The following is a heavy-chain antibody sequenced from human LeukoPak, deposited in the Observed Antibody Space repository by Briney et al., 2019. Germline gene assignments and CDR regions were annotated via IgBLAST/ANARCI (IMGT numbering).Heavy chain of an antibody. CDR2: IYSGGST. V-gene: IGHV3-53*01. CDR3: ARDVGEWQPLLYGTFDY. CDR1: GFTVSSNY. D-gene: IGHD2-2*02. Sequence: GGSPRLSCAASGFTVSSNYMSWVRQAPGKGLEWVSVIYSGGSTYYADSVRGRFTISRDNSKNTLYLQMNSLRAEDTAVYYCARDVGEWQPLLYGTFDYWGQGTLVTVSS. J-gene: IGHJ4*02.